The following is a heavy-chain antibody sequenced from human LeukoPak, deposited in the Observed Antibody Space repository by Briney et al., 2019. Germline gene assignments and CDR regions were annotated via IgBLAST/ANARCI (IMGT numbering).Heavy chain of an antibody. CDR2: IYYSGST. CDR3: ARQVYNWFDP. J-gene: IGHJ5*02. D-gene: IGHD2-8*01. V-gene: IGHV4-39*01. Sequence: SETLSLTCTVSGGSISSSSYYWGWIRQPPGEGLEWIGSIYYSGSTYYNPSLKSRVTISVDTSKNQFSLKLSSVTAADTAVYYCARQVYNWFDPWGQGTLVTVSS. CDR1: GGSISSSSYY.